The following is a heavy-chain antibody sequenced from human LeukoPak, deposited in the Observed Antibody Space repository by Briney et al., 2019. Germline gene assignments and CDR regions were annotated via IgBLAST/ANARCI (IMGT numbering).Heavy chain of an antibody. J-gene: IGHJ5*02. D-gene: IGHD2-15*01. CDR2: VSGSGGST. CDR1: GFTLSSYA. V-gene: IGHV3-23*01. CDR3: AKEGVLAATIYNWLDP. Sequence: GGSLRLSCAASGFTLSSYAMSWVRQAPGKGLEWVSVVSGSGGSTFYADSVKGRFTISRDNSKNTLYLQMNSLRAEDTAVYYCAKEGVLAATIYNWLDPWGQGTLVTVSS.